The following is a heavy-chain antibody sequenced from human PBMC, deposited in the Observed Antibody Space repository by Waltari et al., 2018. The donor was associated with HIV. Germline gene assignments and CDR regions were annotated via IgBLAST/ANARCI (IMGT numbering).Heavy chain of an antibody. CDR2: INPNNGGT. Sequence: QVQLVQSGAEVKKPGASVKVSCKTSGYTFTDSCMHWVRTAPGPGLEWMGWINPNNGGTKYAQKFQGRVTMTRDTSITTAYMEVSRLRSDDTAVYYCARVEGLVTSHYYYAMDVWGQGTTVTVSS. CDR1: GYTFTDSC. V-gene: IGHV1-2*02. D-gene: IGHD2-15*01. CDR3: ARVEGLVTSHYYYAMDV. J-gene: IGHJ6*02.